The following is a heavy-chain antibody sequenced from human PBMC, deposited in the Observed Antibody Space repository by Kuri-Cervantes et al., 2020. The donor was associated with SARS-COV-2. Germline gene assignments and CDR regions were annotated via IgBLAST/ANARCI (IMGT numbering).Heavy chain of an antibody. D-gene: IGHD5-12*01. CDR3: ARLSGFGPIDN. CDR2: IYYSGRT. J-gene: IGHJ4*02. V-gene: IGHV4-59*08. Sequence: SETLSLTFTVSGCSISSYYWSWIRQPPGKGLEWNGYIYYSGRTNHNPSLKSRFTISVDTSKNQFSLKLSSVTAADTAVYYCARLSGFGPIDNWGQGTLVTVSS. CDR1: GCSISSYY.